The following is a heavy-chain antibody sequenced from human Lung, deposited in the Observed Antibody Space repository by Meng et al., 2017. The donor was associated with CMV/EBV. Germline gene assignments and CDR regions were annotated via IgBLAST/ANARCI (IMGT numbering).Heavy chain of an antibody. CDR2: ISYDGWSK. V-gene: IGHV3-30*04. J-gene: IGHJ6*02. D-gene: IGHD1/OR15-1a*01. CDR1: EFTFRHYA. CDR3: AGARGCDKNKHYYYYYGMDV. Sequence: SCAASEFTFRHYAMYWVRQAPGKGLDGVAIISYDGWSKYYADSVKGRFTISRDNSKNTLFLQMNSLRAEDRAVYYCAGARGCDKNKHYYYYYGMDVWXQGTXVTVSS.